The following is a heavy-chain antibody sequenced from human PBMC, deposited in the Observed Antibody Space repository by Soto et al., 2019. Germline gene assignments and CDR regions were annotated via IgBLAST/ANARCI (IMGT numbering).Heavy chain of an antibody. D-gene: IGHD2-15*01. J-gene: IGHJ5*02. Sequence: GASVKVSCKASGYTFTSYGISWVRQAPGQGLEWMGWISAYNGNTNYAQKLQGRVTMTTDTSTSTAYMELRSLRSDDTAVYYCARVMVVAATSMAGFSGGWFDPWGQGTLVTVSS. CDR2: ISAYNGNT. CDR1: GYTFTSYG. V-gene: IGHV1-18*04. CDR3: ARVMVVAATSMAGFSGGWFDP.